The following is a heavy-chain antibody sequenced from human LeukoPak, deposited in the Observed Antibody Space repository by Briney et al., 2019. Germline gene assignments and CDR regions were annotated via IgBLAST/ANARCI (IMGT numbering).Heavy chain of an antibody. CDR2: IYYSGST. D-gene: IGHD3-16*02. CDR3: ARGYYDYVWWSYRYGVVPDY. V-gene: IGHV4-59*01. J-gene: IGHJ4*02. Sequence: SETLSLTCTVSGGSISSYYWSWIRQPPGEGLEWIGYIYYSGSTNYNPSLKSRVTISVDTSKNQFSLNLSSVTAADTAVYYCARGYYDYVWWSYRYGVVPDYWGQGTLVTVSS. CDR1: GGSISSYY.